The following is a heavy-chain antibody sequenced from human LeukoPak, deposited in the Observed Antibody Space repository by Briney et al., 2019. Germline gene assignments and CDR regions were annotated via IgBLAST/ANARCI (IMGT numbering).Heavy chain of an antibody. CDR2: IYYSGST. Sequence: SETLPLTCTVSGGSISSYYWSWIRQPPGKGLEWIGYIYYSGSTNYNPSLKSRVTISVDTSKNQFSLKLSSVTAADTAVYYCAWTGYSSGWDPQGEYFDYWGQGTLVTVSS. CDR3: AWTGYSSGWDPQGEYFDY. D-gene: IGHD6-19*01. CDR1: GGSISSYY. V-gene: IGHV4-59*08. J-gene: IGHJ4*02.